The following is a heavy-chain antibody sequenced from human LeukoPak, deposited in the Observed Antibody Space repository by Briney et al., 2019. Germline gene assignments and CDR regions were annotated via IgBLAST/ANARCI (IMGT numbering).Heavy chain of an antibody. V-gene: IGHV5-51*01. J-gene: IGHJ5*02. CDR2: IYPGDSDT. D-gene: IGHD5-18*01. CDR3: ARSPHSSLTAMVNVWWFDP. CDR1: GYSFTSYW. Sequence: KPGESLNISCKGSGYSFTSYWIGWVRQMPGKGLEWMGIIYPGDSDTRYSPSFQGQVTISADKSISTAYLQWSSLKASDTAMYYCARSPHSSLTAMVNVWWFDPWGQGTLVTVSS.